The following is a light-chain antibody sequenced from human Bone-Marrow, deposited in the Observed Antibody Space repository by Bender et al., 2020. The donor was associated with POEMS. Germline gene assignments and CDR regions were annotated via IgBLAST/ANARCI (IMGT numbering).Light chain of an antibody. V-gene: IGLV3-21*04. CDR3: QVWDSRNDQPV. Sequence: YVLTQPPSVSVAPGKTAHITCGGVNIGDITVHWYQQKPGQAPVLVMYDDSDRPTGIPDRFSGSNSGNTATLIVSRVEAGDEADYFCQVWDSRNDQPVFGGGTKLTVL. CDR1: NIGDIT. J-gene: IGLJ2*01. CDR2: DDS.